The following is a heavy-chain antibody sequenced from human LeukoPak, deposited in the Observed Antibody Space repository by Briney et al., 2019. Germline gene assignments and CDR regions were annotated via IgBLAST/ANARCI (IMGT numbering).Heavy chain of an antibody. CDR3: AAVPRTYYYDSSGPNFDY. D-gene: IGHD3-22*01. Sequence: SVKVSCKASGFTFTSSAVQWVRQARGQRLDWIGWIVVGSGNTNYAQKFQERVTITRDMSTSTAYMELSSLRSEDTAVYYCAAVPRTYYYDSSGPNFDYWGQGTLVTVFS. CDR2: IVVGSGNT. J-gene: IGHJ4*02. CDR1: GFTFTSSA. V-gene: IGHV1-58*01.